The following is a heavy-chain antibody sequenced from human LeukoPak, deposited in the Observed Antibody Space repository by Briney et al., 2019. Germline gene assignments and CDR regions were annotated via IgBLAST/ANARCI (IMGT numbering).Heavy chain of an antibody. CDR3: ARERCGGDCYYYFNGMDV. CDR2: IYTSGGT. Sequence: SETLSLTRTVSGGSISSYFWTWIRQPAGKGLEWIGHIYTSGGTKYNPSLKSRVTMSVDTSKNQFSLKLNSVTAADTALYYCARERCGGDCYYYFNGMDVWGQGTPVTVSS. V-gene: IGHV4-4*07. J-gene: IGHJ6*02. CDR1: GGSISSYF. D-gene: IGHD2-21*02.